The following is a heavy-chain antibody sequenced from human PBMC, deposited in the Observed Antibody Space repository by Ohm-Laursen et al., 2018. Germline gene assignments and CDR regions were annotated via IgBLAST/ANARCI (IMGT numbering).Heavy chain of an antibody. CDR2: ISWNSGSI. CDR3: ARRFDS. J-gene: IGHJ4*02. CDR1: GFTFDDYA. Sequence: SSLRLSCAASGFTFDDYAMHWVRQAPGKGLEWVSGISWNSGSIGYADSVKGRFTISRDNAKNSLFLQMNSLRAEDTAVYYCARRFDSWGQGTLVTVSP. V-gene: IGHV3-9*01.